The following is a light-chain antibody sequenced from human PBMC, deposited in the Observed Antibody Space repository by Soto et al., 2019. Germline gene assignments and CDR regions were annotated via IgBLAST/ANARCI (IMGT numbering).Light chain of an antibody. V-gene: IGLV1-47*01. CDR2: RNN. J-gene: IGLJ2*01. Sequence: QSVLTQPPSASGTPGQRVTISCSGSSSNIGSNYVYWYQQLPGTAPKLLIYRNNQRPSGVPDRFSGSKSGTSASLAISGLRSEDEADYYCAAWDDSLSGVVFGGGTKLNVL. CDR3: AAWDDSLSGVV. CDR1: SSNIGSNY.